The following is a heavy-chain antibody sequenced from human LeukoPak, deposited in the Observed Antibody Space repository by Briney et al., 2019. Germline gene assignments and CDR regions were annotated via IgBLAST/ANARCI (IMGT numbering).Heavy chain of an antibody. D-gene: IGHD1-26*01. CDR2: IYYSGST. Sequence: PSETLSLTCTVSGGSISSYYWSWLRQPPGKGLERLGFIYYSGSTHYKSSLKSRVTISVDTSKNQFSLRLSSVTAADTAVYYCARHSGSSPHYFDYWGQGTLVTVSS. J-gene: IGHJ4*02. CDR1: GGSISSYY. V-gene: IGHV4-59*08. CDR3: ARHSGSSPHYFDY.